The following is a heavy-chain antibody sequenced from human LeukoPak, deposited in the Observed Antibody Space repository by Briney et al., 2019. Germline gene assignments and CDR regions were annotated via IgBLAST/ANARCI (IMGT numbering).Heavy chain of an antibody. V-gene: IGHV3-33*01. D-gene: IGHD5-18*01. CDR3: VRDRGSGYSYGMYYYFYGVDV. CDR2: IWSDGSSK. J-gene: IGHJ6*02. Sequence: GGSLRLSCAASGFTFSTHAMHWVRQAPGEGLEWVAVIWSDGSSKYYADSVKGRFSISRDNSKNTLFLDMSSLRVEESAVYYCVRDRGSGYSYGMYYYFYGVDVWGRGTTVTVSS. CDR1: GFTFSTHA.